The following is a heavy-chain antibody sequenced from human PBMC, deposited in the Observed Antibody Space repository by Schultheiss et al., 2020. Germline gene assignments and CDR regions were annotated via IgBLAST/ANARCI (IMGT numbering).Heavy chain of an antibody. CDR1: GGSINIDY. D-gene: IGHD5-24*01. CDR2: VYTSGST. CDR3: ARGGWLQPFDP. Sequence: SETLSLSCTVSGGSINIDYWTWIRQPPGKGLEWIGRVYTSGSTKSNPSLKSRVTMSVDTSKNLFSLKLRSVTAADTAVYYCARGGWLQPFDPWGQGTLVTVSS. V-gene: IGHV4-4*07. J-gene: IGHJ5*02.